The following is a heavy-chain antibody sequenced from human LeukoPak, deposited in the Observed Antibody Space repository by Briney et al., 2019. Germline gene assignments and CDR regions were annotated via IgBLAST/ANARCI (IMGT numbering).Heavy chain of an antibody. CDR3: ARAGMYDFWSGYYLGRQRGGNNWFDP. D-gene: IGHD3-3*01. CDR2: IYYSGST. Sequence: PSETLSLTCTVSGGSISSSSYYWGWISQPPGKGLEWIGSIYYSGSTYYNPSLKSRVTISVDTSKNQFSLKLSSVTAADTAVYYCARAGMYDFWSGYYLGRQRGGNNWFDPWGQGTLVTVSS. J-gene: IGHJ5*02. CDR1: GGSISSSSYY. V-gene: IGHV4-39*07.